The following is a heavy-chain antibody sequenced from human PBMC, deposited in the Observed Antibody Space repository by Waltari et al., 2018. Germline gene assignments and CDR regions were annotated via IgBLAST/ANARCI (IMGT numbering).Heavy chain of an antibody. Sequence: EVQLVESGGGLVQPGGSLRLSCAASGFTFSSYSMNWVRQAPGKGLEWVSYISSSSSTIYYADSVKGRFTISRDNAKNSLYLQMNSLRAEDTAVYYCAREGGYCSGGSCFHFDYWGQGTLVTVSS. CDR3: AREGGYCSGGSCFHFDY. V-gene: IGHV3-48*01. CDR2: ISSSSSTI. D-gene: IGHD2-15*01. CDR1: GFTFSSYS. J-gene: IGHJ4*02.